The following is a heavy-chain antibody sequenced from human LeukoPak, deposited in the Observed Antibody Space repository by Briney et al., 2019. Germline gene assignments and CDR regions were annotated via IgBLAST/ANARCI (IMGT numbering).Heavy chain of an antibody. Sequence: PGGSLRLSCAVSGFTFSNYAMTWVRQAPGKGLEWVSGISTSGGDTYYADSVKGRFTISRDNSKNTVFLQMNSLRAEDTAVYFCAKDQRYWAVWGQGTTVTVSS. CDR1: GFTFSNYA. CDR3: AKDQRYWAV. J-gene: IGHJ6*02. CDR2: ISTSGGDT. D-gene: IGHD3-9*01. V-gene: IGHV3-23*01.